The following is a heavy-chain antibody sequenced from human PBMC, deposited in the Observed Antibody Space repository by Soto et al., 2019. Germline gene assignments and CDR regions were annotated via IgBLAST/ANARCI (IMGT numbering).Heavy chain of an antibody. J-gene: IGHJ4*02. Sequence: QVQLVQSGAEVKKPGSSVKVSCKASGGTFSSYTISWVRQAPGQGLEWMGRIIPILGIANYAQKFQGRVTITADKPTSTAYMELSSLRSEDTAVYYCASAPLGGSRGAVDYWGQGPLVTVSS. D-gene: IGHD1-26*01. CDR1: GGTFSSYT. CDR2: IIPILGIA. CDR3: ASAPLGGSRGAVDY. V-gene: IGHV1-69*02.